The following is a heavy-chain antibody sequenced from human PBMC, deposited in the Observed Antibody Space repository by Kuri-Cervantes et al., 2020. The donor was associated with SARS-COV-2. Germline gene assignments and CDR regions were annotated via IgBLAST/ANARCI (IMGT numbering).Heavy chain of an antibody. CDR1: GGSISSYY. D-gene: IGHD3-22*01. CDR3: ARSGYYSRGVTYYYVDA. Sequence: SETLSLTCTVSGGSISSYYWSWIRQPPGQGLEWLGYIYYSGSTKYNPSLESRVTISLDTSRNQFSLKLSSVTAADSAVYYCARSGYYSRGVTYYYVDAWDKGTTVTVSS. CDR2: IYYSGST. J-gene: IGHJ6*03. V-gene: IGHV4-59*12.